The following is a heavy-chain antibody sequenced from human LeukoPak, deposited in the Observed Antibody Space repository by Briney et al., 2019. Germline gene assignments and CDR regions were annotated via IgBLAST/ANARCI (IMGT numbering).Heavy chain of an antibody. CDR1: GGSISSSSYF. D-gene: IGHD3-22*01. J-gene: IGHJ4*02. Sequence: SETLSLTCTVSGGSISSSSYFWGWIRQPPGKGLEWIGTIYYSGTTNYNPSLKSRVSMSVDTSKNQFSLKLSSVTAADTAVYYCARADQYYYDSSGYYGDRKFDYWGQGTLVTVSS. CDR3: ARADQYYYDSSGYYGDRKFDY. V-gene: IGHV4-39*07. CDR2: IYYSGTT.